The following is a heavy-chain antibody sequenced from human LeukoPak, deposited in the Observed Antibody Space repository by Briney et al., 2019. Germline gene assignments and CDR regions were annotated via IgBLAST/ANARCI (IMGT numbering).Heavy chain of an antibody. D-gene: IGHD5-24*01. Sequence: SETLSLTCTVSGGSISSSSYYWDWIRQPPGKGLEWIGSIYYSGSTYYNPSLKSRVTISVDTSRKQLSLKLSSVTAADTAVYYCARQDDYNFDYWGQGTLVTVSS. CDR1: GGSISSSSYY. J-gene: IGHJ4*02. V-gene: IGHV4-39*01. CDR3: ARQDDYNFDY. CDR2: IYYSGST.